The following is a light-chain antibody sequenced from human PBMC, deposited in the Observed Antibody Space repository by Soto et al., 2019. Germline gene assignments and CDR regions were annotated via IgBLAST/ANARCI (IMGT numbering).Light chain of an antibody. Sequence: DIQMTQSPSSLSASVGDRVTITCRASQGISHHLAWYQQKPGKVPKLLIYAASTLQSGVPSRFSGSGSGKDYTLTINSMQPEDAATYYCQKYNSASYTFGQGTKLEIK. V-gene: IGKV1-27*01. CDR2: AAS. CDR3: QKYNSASYT. J-gene: IGKJ2*01. CDR1: QGISHH.